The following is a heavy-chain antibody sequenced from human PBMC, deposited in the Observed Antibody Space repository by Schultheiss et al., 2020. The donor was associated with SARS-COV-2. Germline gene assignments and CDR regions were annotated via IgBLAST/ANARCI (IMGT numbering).Heavy chain of an antibody. V-gene: IGHV2-5*01. CDR1: GFSLSTSGVG. Sequence: SGPTLVKPTQTLTLTRTFSGFSLSTSGVGVGWIRQPPGKALEWLALIYWNDDKRYSPSLKSRLTITKDTSKNQVALTMTNMDPVDTATYYCARTLVAADIGPNWSDPWGQGTLVTVAS. CDR3: ARTLVAADIGPNWSDP. CDR2: IYWNDDK. J-gene: IGHJ5*02. D-gene: IGHD2-2*01.